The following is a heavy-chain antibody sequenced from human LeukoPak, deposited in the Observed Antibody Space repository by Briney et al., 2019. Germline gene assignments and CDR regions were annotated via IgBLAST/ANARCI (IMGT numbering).Heavy chain of an antibody. CDR2: IHASGTT. CDR1: GGSLSSNY. J-gene: IGHJ4*02. V-gene: IGHV4-4*07. CDR3: AKDWVPAATRGPYYFDY. D-gene: IGHD2-2*01. Sequence: SETLSLTCSISGGSLSSNYWSWIRQPAGKGLEWIGRIHASGTTNYNPSLKSRVTISVDTSKNQFSLKLSSVTAADTAVYYCAKDWVPAATRGPYYFDYWGQGTLVTVSS.